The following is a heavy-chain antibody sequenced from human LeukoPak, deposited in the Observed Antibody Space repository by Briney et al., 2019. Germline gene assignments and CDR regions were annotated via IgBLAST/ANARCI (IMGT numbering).Heavy chain of an antibody. J-gene: IGHJ5*02. V-gene: IGHV4-39*07. CDR3: ARDRYPSDLKVVTASPPNWFDP. Sequence: SETLSLTCTVSGGSISSSSYYWGWIRQPPGKGLEWIGSIYYSGSTYYNPSLKSRVTISVDTSKNQFSLKLSSVTAADTAVYYCARDRYPSDLKVVTASPPNWFDPWGQGTLVTVSS. CDR2: IYYSGST. D-gene: IGHD2-21*02. CDR1: GGSISSSSYY.